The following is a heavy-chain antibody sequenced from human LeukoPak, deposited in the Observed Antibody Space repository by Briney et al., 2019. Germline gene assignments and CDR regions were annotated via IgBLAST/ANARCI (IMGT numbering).Heavy chain of an antibody. D-gene: IGHD3-10*01. Sequence: GASVKVSCKASGYTFTGYYMHWVRQAPGQGLEWMGWINPNSGGTNYAQKFQGRVTMTRDTSIATAYMELSSLRSDDTAVYYCATRAEGSGSYSYYYYGMDVWGQGTTVTVSS. CDR1: GYTFTGYY. CDR3: ATRAEGSGSYSYYYYGMDV. V-gene: IGHV1-2*02. CDR2: INPNSGGT. J-gene: IGHJ6*02.